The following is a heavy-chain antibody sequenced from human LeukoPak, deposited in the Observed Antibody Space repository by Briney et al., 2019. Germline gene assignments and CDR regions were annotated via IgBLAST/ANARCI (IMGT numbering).Heavy chain of an antibody. CDR1: GGSISSSSYY. D-gene: IGHD4-23*01. CDR2: IYYSGST. Sequence: TSETLSLSCTVSGGSISSSSYYWGWIRQPPGKGLEWIGSIYYSGSTYYNPSLKSRVTISVDTSKNQFSLKLSSVTAADTAVYYCARRVRHHSHYYYGMDVWGQGTTVTVSS. CDR3: ARRVRHHSHYYYGMDV. V-gene: IGHV4-39*01. J-gene: IGHJ6*02.